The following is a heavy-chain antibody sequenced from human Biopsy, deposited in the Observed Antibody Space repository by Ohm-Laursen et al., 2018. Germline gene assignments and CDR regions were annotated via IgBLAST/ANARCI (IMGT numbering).Heavy chain of an antibody. V-gene: IGHV1-8*01. CDR2: LNPVSGNS. J-gene: IGHJ5*02. Sequence: SVKVSCKASGHTFTSYDVTWVRQASGQGPEWIGWLNPVSGNSNFGQKFRGRVTVTSDTSISTAYMELSGLTSDDTATYYCGRAVRNQLLTDPWGQGTLVTVTS. CDR1: GHTFTSYD. CDR3: GRAVRNQLLTDP. D-gene: IGHD1-7*01.